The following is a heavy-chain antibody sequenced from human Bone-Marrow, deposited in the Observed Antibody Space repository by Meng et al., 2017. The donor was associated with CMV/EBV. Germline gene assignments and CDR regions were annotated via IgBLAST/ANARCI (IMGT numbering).Heavy chain of an antibody. V-gene: IGHV3-48*03. J-gene: IGHJ4*02. CDR2: ISSSGSTI. CDR3: ATSSGDTSTIYY. CDR1: GFTFSSYE. Sequence: GGSLRLSCAASGFTFSSYEMNWVRQAPGKGLEWVSYISSSGSTIYYADSVKGRFTISRDNAKNPLYLQMNSLRAEDTAVYYCATSSGDTSTIYYWGQGTLVTVSS. D-gene: IGHD3-3*01.